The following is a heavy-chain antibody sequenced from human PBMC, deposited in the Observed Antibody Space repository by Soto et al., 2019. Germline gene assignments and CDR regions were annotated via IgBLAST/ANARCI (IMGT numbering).Heavy chain of an antibody. CDR1: GFSLSTSGVG. CDR2: IYWNDDK. CDR3: AHRGLLSRPGYYFDY. Sequence: QITLKESGPTLVKPTQTLTLTCTFSGFSLSTSGVGVGWIRQPPGKALEWLALIYWNDDKRYSPSLKSRLTITKDTSKNQVVLTMTNMDPVDTATYYCAHRGLLSRPGYYFDYWGQGTLVTVSS. V-gene: IGHV2-5*01. J-gene: IGHJ4*02. D-gene: IGHD7-27*01.